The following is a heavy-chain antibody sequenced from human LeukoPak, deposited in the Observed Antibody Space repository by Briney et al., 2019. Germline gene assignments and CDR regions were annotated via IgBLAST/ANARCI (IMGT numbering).Heavy chain of an antibody. J-gene: IGHJ4*02. CDR3: ARGVEYSSSSGLGY. CDR2: IYYSGRT. Sequence: SETLSLTCTVDAVSISSYYWGWIRQPPGKGLEWIGYIYYSGRTNYNPSLKSRVTISVDTSKNQFSLKLSSVTAADTAVYYCARGVEYSSSSGLGYWGQGTLVTVSS. V-gene: IGHV4-59*01. D-gene: IGHD6-6*01. CDR1: AVSISSYY.